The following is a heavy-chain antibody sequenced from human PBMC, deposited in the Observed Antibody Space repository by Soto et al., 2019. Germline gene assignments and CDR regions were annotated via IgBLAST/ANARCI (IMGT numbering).Heavy chain of an antibody. V-gene: IGHV1-69*13. D-gene: IGHD3-22*01. Sequence: SVKVSCKASGGTFSSYAISWVRQAPGQGLEWMGGIIPIFGTANYAQKFQGRVTITADESTSTAYMELSSLRSEDTAVYYCARVAEYSSGYYYSWFDPWGQGTLVTVSS. J-gene: IGHJ5*02. CDR1: GGTFSSYA. CDR3: ARVAEYSSGYYYSWFDP. CDR2: IIPIFGTA.